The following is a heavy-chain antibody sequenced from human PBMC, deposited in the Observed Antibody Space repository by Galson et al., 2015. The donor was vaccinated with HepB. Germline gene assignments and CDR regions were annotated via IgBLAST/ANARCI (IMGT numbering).Heavy chain of an antibody. Sequence: SLRLSCAASGFTFSGSAMHWVRQASGKGLEWVGRIRSKANSYATAYAASVKGRFTISRDDSKNTAYLQMNSLKTEDTAVYYCTSPSEMATITHWGQGTLVTVSS. V-gene: IGHV3-73*01. D-gene: IGHD5-24*01. CDR2: IRSKANSYAT. J-gene: IGHJ4*02. CDR3: TSPSEMATITH. CDR1: GFTFSGSA.